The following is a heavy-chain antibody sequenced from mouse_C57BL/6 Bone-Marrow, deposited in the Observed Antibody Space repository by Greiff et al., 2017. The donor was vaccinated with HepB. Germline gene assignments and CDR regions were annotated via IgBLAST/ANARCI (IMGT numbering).Heavy chain of an antibody. V-gene: IGHV1-19*01. J-gene: IGHJ2*01. D-gene: IGHD3-3*01. CDR1: GYTFTDYY. CDR2: INPYNGGT. CDR3: ARAGPRGGFDY. Sequence: EVQLQQSGPVLVKPGASVKMSCKASGYTFTDYYMNWVKQSHGKSLEWIGVINPYNGGTSYNQKFKGKATLTVDKSSSTAYMELNSLTSEDSAVYYCARAGPRGGFDYWGQGTTLTVSS.